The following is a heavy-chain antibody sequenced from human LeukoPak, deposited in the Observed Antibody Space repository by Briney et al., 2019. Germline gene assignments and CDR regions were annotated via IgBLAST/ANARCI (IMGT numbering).Heavy chain of an antibody. CDR1: GYTFTSYD. Sequence: ASVKVSCKASGYTFTSYDINWVRQATGQGLEWMGWMNPNSGNTGYAQKFQGRVTMTRNTSMSTAYMELSSLRSEDTAVYYCARRQLRFLDIDYWGQGTLVTVSS. CDR3: ARRQLRFLDIDY. V-gene: IGHV1-8*01. D-gene: IGHD3-3*01. J-gene: IGHJ4*02. CDR2: MNPNSGNT.